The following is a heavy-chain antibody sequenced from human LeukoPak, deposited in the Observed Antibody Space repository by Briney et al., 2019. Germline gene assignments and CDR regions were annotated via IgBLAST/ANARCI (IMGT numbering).Heavy chain of an antibody. Sequence: SETLSLTCTVSGGSISSYYWSWIRQPPGKGLEWIGYIYYSGSTNYNSSLKSRVTISVDTSKNQFSLKLSSVTAADTAVYYCARGPLLRYFDWLPMGSYGMDVWGQGTTVTVSS. J-gene: IGHJ6*02. CDR1: GGSISSYY. D-gene: IGHD3-9*01. CDR2: IYYSGST. CDR3: ARGPLLRYFDWLPMGSYGMDV. V-gene: IGHV4-59*12.